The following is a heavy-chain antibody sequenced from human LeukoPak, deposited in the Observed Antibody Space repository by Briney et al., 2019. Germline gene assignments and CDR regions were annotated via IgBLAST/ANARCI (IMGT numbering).Heavy chain of an antibody. CDR3: ARGASGVYTVTTSWFDP. CDR1: GYTFTGYY. CDR2: INPNSGGT. J-gene: IGHJ5*02. D-gene: IGHD4-17*01. Sequence: ASVKVSCKASGYTFTGYYMHWVRQPPAQGLEWMGWINPNSGGTNYAQKFQGRVTMTRDTSISTAYMELSRLRSDDTAGYYCARGASGVYTVTTSWFDPWGQGTLVIVSS. V-gene: IGHV1-2*02.